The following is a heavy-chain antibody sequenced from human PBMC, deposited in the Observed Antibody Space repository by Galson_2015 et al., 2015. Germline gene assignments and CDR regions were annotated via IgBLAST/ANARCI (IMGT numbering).Heavy chain of an antibody. CDR1: GFTFSSYG. CDR2: ISYDGSNK. CDR3: AKSVCSSTSCVYYYYYGMDV. V-gene: IGHV3-30*18. Sequence: SLRLSCAASGFTFSSYGMHWVRQAPGKGLEWVAVISYDGSNKYYADSVKGRFTISRDNFKNTLYLQMNSLRAEDTAVYYCAKSVCSSTSCVYYYYYGMDVWGQGTTVTVSS. J-gene: IGHJ6*02. D-gene: IGHD2-2*01.